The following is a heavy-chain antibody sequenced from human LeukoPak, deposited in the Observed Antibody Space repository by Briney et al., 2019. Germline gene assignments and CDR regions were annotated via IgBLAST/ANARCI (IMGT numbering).Heavy chain of an antibody. D-gene: IGHD2-15*01. Sequence: ASVKVSCKASGYTLTGHYLHWVRQAPGQGLEWMGWINPNTGATTYAQRFQGRVTLTRDTSISTAYMDLSRLRPDDTAVYYGASVGVVADYGLDVWGQGTTVTVSS. CDR3: ASVGVVADYGLDV. CDR2: INPNTGAT. J-gene: IGHJ6*02. CDR1: GYTLTGHY. V-gene: IGHV1-2*02.